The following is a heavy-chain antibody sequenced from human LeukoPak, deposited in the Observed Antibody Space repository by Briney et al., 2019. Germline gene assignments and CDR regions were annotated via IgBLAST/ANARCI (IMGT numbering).Heavy chain of an antibody. CDR3: ARRHRGSHFDY. D-gene: IGHD3-10*01. CDR1: GGSISSYY. J-gene: IGHJ4*02. Sequence: PSETLSLTCTVSGGSISSYYWSWIRQPPGKGLGWIGYIYYSGSTNYNPSLKSRVTISVDTSKNQFSLKLSSVTAADTAVYYCARRHRGSHFDYWGQGTLVTVSS. CDR2: IYYSGST. V-gene: IGHV4-59*01.